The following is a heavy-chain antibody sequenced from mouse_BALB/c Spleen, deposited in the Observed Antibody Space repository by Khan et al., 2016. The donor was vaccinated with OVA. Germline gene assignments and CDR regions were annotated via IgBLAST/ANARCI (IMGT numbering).Heavy chain of an antibody. CDR3: AIYAENWYFDV. J-gene: IGHJ1*01. V-gene: IGHV3-2*02. CDR2: ISYSGST. Sequence: EVQLQESGPGLVKPSQSLSLTCTVTGYSITSDYAWNWIRQFPGNKLEWMGYISYSGSTSYNPSLKSRISITRDTSKNQFFLQLNSVTTEDTATYYCAIYAENWYFDVWGAGTTVTVSS. D-gene: IGHD1-1*01. CDR1: GYSITSDYA.